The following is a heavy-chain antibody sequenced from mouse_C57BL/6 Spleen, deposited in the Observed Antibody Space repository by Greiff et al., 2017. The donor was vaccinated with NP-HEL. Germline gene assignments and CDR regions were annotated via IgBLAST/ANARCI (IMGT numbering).Heavy chain of an antibody. D-gene: IGHD1-1*01. V-gene: IGHV10-1*01. CDR1: GFSFNTYA. J-gene: IGHJ4*01. CDR2: IRSKSNNYAT. Sequence: EVMLVESGGGLVQPKGSLKLSCAASGFSFNTYAMNWVRQAPGKGLEWVARIRSKSNNYATYYADSVKDRFTISRDDSESMLYLQMNNLKTEDTAMYYCVRHLRAMDYWGQGTSVTVSS. CDR3: VRHLRAMDY.